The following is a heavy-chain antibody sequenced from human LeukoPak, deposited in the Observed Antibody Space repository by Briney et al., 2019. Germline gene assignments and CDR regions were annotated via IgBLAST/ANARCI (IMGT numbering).Heavy chain of an antibody. Sequence: SETLSLTCAVYGGSFSGYYWSWTRQPPGKGLEWIGEINHSGSTNYNPSLKSRVTISVDTSKNQFSLKLSSVTAADTAVYYCARGRVTMVRGVYFDYWGQGTLVTVSS. CDR2: INHSGST. CDR1: GGSFSGYY. D-gene: IGHD3-10*01. V-gene: IGHV4-34*01. J-gene: IGHJ4*02. CDR3: ARGRVTMVRGVYFDY.